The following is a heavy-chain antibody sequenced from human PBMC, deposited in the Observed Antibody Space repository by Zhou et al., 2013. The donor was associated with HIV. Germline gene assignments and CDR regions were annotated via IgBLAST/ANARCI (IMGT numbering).Heavy chain of an antibody. CDR2: IIPILGAA. V-gene: IGHV1-69*04. CDR3: AGDGGTVSTLGY. Sequence: QVQLVQSGAEVRKPGSSVKVSCKASGGTFSSYAINWVRQAPGQGLEWMGRIIPILGAANYAQKFQGRVTITADKSTSTAYMELSSLRSEDTAVYYCAGDGGTVSTLGYWGQGTLVSVSS. D-gene: IGHD2-2*01. J-gene: IGHJ4*02. CDR1: GGTFSSYA.